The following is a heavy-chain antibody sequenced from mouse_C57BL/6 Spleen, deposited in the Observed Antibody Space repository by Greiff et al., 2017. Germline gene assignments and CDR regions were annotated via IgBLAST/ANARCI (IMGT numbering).Heavy chain of an antibody. CDR2: IYPSDSET. V-gene: IGHV1-61*01. CDR1: GYTFTSYW. J-gene: IGHJ3*01. Sequence: VQLQQPGAELVRPGSSVKLSCKASGYTFTSYWMDWVKQRPGQGLEWIGNIYPSDSETHYNQKFKDKATLTVDKSSSTAYMQLSSLTSEDSAVYYCAREDYGSSYGFAYWGQGTLVTVSA. CDR3: AREDYGSSYGFAY. D-gene: IGHD1-1*01.